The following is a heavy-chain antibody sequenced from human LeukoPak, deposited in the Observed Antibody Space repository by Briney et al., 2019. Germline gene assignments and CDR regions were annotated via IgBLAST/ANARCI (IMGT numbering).Heavy chain of an antibody. CDR3: AALQYYYDSSGYFYYFDY. D-gene: IGHD3-22*01. J-gene: IGHJ4*02. Sequence: SETLSLTCTVSGGSISSGSYYWSWIRQPAGKGLEWIGRIYTSGSTNYNPSLKSRVTISVDTSKNQFSLKLSSVTAADTAVYYCAALQYYYDSSGYFYYFDYWGQGTLVTVSS. CDR1: GGSISSGSYY. CDR2: IYTSGST. V-gene: IGHV4-61*02.